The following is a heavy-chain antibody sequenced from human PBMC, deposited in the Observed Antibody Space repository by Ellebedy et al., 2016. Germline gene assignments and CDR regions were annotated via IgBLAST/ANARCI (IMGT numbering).Heavy chain of an antibody. CDR2: ISWDSGTR. V-gene: IGHV3-43*01. CDR3: AKGKKTVITWLDY. CDR1: GFAFEDYA. J-gene: IGHJ4*01. Sequence: GGSLRLSCSASGFAFEDYAMHWVRQVPGKGLEWVSLISWDSGTRYYIDSVKGRFTISRDNSERSLHLHMNSLRTEDTAVYYCAKGKKTVITWLDYWGHGTLVTVSS. D-gene: IGHD3-16*01.